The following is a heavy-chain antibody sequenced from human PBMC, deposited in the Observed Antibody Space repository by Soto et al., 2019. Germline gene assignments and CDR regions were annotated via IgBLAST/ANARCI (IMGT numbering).Heavy chain of an antibody. CDR1: GFTFSDYY. V-gene: IGHV3-11*04. D-gene: IGHD4-4*01. Sequence: GGSLRLSCAASGFTFSDYYMSWVRQAPGKGLEWVSDIVTSGSSRHYADSVKGRFTISRDNAKNSLYLQMNSLRAEDTAVYYCARDRVNYYYYGMDVWGQGTTVTVSS. J-gene: IGHJ6*02. CDR3: ARDRVNYYYYGMDV. CDR2: IVTSGSSR.